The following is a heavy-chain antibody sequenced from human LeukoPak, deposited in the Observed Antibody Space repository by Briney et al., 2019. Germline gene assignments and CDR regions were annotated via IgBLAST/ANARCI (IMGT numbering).Heavy chain of an antibody. V-gene: IGHV3-23*01. J-gene: IGHJ6*03. CDR1: GFTFSSYG. Sequence: GETLRLSCAASGFTFSSYGMSWVRQAPGKGLEWVSAISGSGGSTYYADSVKGRFTISRDNSKNTLYLQMNSLRAEDPAVYYCAKEVSYYYYYYMDVWGKGTTVTISS. CDR3: AKEVSYYYYYYMDV. CDR2: ISGSGGST.